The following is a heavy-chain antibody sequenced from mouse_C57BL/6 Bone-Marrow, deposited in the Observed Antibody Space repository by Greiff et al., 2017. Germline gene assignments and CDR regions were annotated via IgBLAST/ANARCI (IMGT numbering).Heavy chain of an antibody. CDR2: INPSTGGT. D-gene: IGHD2-5*01. Sequence: EVKLVESGPELVKPGASVKISCKASGYSFTGYYMNWVKQSPEKSLEWIGEINPSTGGTTYNQKFKAKAKLTVDKSSSTAYMQLKSLTSEDSAVYYCARNSKGEYWGQGTTLTVSS. J-gene: IGHJ2*01. CDR3: ARNSKGEY. V-gene: IGHV1-42*01. CDR1: GYSFTGYY.